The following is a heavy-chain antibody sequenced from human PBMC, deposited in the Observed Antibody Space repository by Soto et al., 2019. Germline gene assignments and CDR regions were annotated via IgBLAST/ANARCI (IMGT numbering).Heavy chain of an antibody. J-gene: IGHJ4*02. CDR1: GFSLSTSGVG. V-gene: IGHV2-5*02. CDR2: IYWDDDK. Sequence: QITLKESGPTLVQPTQTLTLTCTFSGFSLSTSGVGVGWIRQPPGKALEWLALIYWDDDKRYSPSLKNRLTITKDTSKNQVVLTMTNMDPVDTATYYGAHSPRITVTTLYYFDYWGQGTLVTVSS. D-gene: IGHD4-17*01. CDR3: AHSPRITVTTLYYFDY.